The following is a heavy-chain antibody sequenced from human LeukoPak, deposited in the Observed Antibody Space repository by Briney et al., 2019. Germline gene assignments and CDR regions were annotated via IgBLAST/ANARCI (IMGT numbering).Heavy chain of an antibody. D-gene: IGHD1-26*01. CDR1: GFTFSSYG. J-gene: IGHJ4*02. CDR2: ISYDGSNK. CDR3: AKEMGATNYFEY. Sequence: GGSLRLSCAASGFTFSSYGMHWVRQAPGKGLEWVGVISYDGSNKYYADSVKGRFTISRDNSKNTLYLQMNSLRAEDTAVYYCAKEMGATNYFEYWGQGTLVTVSS. V-gene: IGHV3-30*18.